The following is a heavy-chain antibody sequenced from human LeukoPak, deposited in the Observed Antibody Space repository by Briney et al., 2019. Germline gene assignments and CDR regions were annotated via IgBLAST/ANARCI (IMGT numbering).Heavy chain of an antibody. Sequence: PSETLSLTCTVSGAYLGSGNYYWSWIRQPPGKGLQYIGYISHSGSTNYNPSLKYRVSLSVDTSKNQFSLNLRSVTAADTALYYCARSVGYDYGDYRDWGQGTLVTVSS. V-gene: IGHV4-61*01. CDR3: ARSVGYDYGDYRD. D-gene: IGHD4-17*01. J-gene: IGHJ4*02. CDR1: GAYLGSGNYY. CDR2: ISHSGST.